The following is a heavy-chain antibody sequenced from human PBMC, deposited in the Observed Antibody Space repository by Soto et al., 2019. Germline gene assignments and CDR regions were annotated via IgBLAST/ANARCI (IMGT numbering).Heavy chain of an antibody. V-gene: IGHV5-10-1*01. D-gene: IGHD3-22*01. J-gene: IGHJ4*02. CDR2: IDPSDSQT. CDR3: ARQIYDSDTGPNFQYYFDS. CDR1: EYSFAGYW. Sequence: GDSLKISGKGSEYSFAGYWITWMRQKPGKGLEWMGRIDPSDSQTYYSPSFRGHVTISVTKSITTVFLQWSSLRASDTAMYYCARQIYDSDTGPNFQYYFDSWGQGTPVTVSS.